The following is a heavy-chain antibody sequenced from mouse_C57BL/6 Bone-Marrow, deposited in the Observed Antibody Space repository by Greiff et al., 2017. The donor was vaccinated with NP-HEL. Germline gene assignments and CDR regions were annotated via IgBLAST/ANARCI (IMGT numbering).Heavy chain of an antibody. CDR3: AKDYSITTVVADFDY. J-gene: IGHJ2*01. CDR2: IYPRSGNT. CDR1: GYTFTSYG. V-gene: IGHV1-81*01. D-gene: IGHD1-1*01. Sequence: VQLQQSGAELARPGASVKLSCKASGYTFTSYGISWVKQRTGQGLEWIGEIYPRSGNTYYNEKFKGKSTLTADKSSSTAYMELRSLTSEDSAVYFCAKDYSITTVVADFDYWGQGTTLSVSS.